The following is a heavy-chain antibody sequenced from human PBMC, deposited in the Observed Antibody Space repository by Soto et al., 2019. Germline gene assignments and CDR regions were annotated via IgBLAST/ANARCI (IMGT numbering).Heavy chain of an antibody. V-gene: IGHV3-33*01. CDR2: IWYDGSNK. CDR1: GFTFSSYG. D-gene: IGHD1-26*01. J-gene: IGHJ4*02. Sequence: GGSLRLSCAASGFTFSSYGMHWVRQAPGKGLEWVAVIWYDGSNKYYADSVKGRFTISRDNSKNTLYLQMNSLRDEDTAVYYWARFYPLLNSPLDYGGQETLVTVFS. CDR3: ARFYPLLNSPLDY.